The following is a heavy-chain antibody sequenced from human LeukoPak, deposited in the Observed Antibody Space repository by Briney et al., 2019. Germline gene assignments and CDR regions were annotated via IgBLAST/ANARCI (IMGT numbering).Heavy chain of an antibody. J-gene: IGHJ4*02. V-gene: IGHV3-11*01. CDR3: TRDRWGKYYFDY. Sequence: GGSLRLSCAASGFPFSDFYMSWIRQAPGKGLEWVSYIGSSGTPIYYADSVKGRFTISRDNARNSLYLQMNTLRAEDTAVYYCTRDRWGKYYFDYWGLGTLVTVPS. CDR2: IGSSGTPI. CDR1: GFPFSDFY. D-gene: IGHD7-27*01.